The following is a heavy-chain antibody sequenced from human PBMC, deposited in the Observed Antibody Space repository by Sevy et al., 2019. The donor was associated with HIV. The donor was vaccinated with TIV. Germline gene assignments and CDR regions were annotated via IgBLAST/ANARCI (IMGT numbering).Heavy chain of an antibody. J-gene: IGHJ4*02. CDR2: IRYDGSNK. D-gene: IGHD5-18*01. Sequence: GGSLRLSCAASGFTFSSYGMHWVRQAPGKGLEWVAFIRYDGSNKYYVDSVKDRFTISRDNSKNTLYLQMNSLRAEDTAVYYCAKEYSYGYYFDYWGQGTLVTVSS. CDR1: GFTFSSYG. V-gene: IGHV3-30*02. CDR3: AKEYSYGYYFDY.